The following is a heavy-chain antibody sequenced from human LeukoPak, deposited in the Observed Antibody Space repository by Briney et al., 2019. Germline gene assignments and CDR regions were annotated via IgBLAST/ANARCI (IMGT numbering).Heavy chain of an antibody. CDR1: GGSFSGYY. CDR3: ARDGDRGIRYYMDV. D-gene: IGHD4-17*01. Sequence: SETLSLTCAVYGGSFSGYYWSWIRQPPGKGLEWIGEINHSGSTYYNPSLKSRVTISVDTSKNQFSLKLSSVTAADTAVYYCARDGDRGIRYYMDVWGKGTTVTVSS. J-gene: IGHJ6*03. CDR2: INHSGST. V-gene: IGHV4-34*01.